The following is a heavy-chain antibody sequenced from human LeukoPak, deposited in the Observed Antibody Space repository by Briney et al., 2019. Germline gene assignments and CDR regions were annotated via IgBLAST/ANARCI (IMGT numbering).Heavy chain of an antibody. V-gene: IGHV4-59*01. CDR2: IYYSGGT. J-gene: IGHJ4*02. CDR1: GSSISSYY. Sequence: PSETLSLTCTVSGSSISSYYWSWIRQPPGKGLEWIGYIYYSGGTNYNPSLKSRVTISVDTSKNQFSLELSSVTAADTAVYYCARGGYSSVWSFDYWGQGTLVTVSS. D-gene: IGHD6-19*01. CDR3: ARGGYSSVWSFDY.